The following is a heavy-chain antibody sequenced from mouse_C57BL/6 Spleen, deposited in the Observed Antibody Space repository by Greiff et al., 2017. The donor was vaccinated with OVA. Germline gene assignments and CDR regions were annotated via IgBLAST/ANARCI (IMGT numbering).Heavy chain of an antibody. CDR3: VSPTGDYGSSPFAY. CDR1: GFSFNTYA. CDR2: IRSKSNNYAT. D-gene: IGHD1-1*01. V-gene: IGHV10-1*01. Sequence: EVKLVESGGGLVQPKGSLKLSCAASGFSFNTYAMNWVRQAPGKGLEWVARIRSKSNNYATYYADSVKDRFTISRDDSESMLYLQMNNLKTEDTAMYYCVSPTGDYGSSPFAYWGQGTLVTVSA. J-gene: IGHJ3*01.